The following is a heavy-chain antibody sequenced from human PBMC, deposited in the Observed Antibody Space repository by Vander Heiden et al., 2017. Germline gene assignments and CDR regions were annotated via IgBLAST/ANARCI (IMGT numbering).Heavy chain of an antibody. CDR3: ARGCGGSCYSDAFDI. CDR2: IWYDGSKK. V-gene: IGHV3-33*01. J-gene: IGHJ3*02. CDR1: GFTFSSYG. Sequence: QVQLVESGGGVVQPGRSLRLSCAASGFTFSSYGMHWVRQAPGKGREWVAVIWYDGSKKYYADSVKGRFTISRDNSKNTLYLQMNSLRAEDTAVYYCARGCGGSCYSDAFDIWGQGTMVTVSS. D-gene: IGHD2-15*01.